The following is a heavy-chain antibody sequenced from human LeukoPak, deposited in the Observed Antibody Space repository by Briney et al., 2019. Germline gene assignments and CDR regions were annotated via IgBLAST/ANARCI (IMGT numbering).Heavy chain of an antibody. CDR2: IYSGGST. J-gene: IGHJ3*02. CDR1: GFTVSSNY. Sequence: GGSLRLSCAASGFTVSSNYMSWVRQAPGKGLEWVSVIYSGGSTYYADSVKGRFTISRDNSKNTLYLLMNSLRAEDTAVYYCARAHRRLTSGAFDIWGQGTMVTVSS. D-gene: IGHD2-21*02. V-gene: IGHV3-53*01. CDR3: ARAHRRLTSGAFDI.